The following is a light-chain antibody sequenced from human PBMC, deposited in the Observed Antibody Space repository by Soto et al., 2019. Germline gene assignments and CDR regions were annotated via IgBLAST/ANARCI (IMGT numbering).Light chain of an antibody. J-gene: IGKJ2*01. Sequence: DIQITQSPSSLSASVGDRVTITCQASQDISNYLNWYQQRPGEAPNLLIYDASALAPGVPSRFSGSGSGTDFTLTITSLQPEDAATYYCQHYDHVLRNTFGQGTKLGIK. CDR3: QHYDHVLRNT. CDR1: QDISNY. V-gene: IGKV1-33*01. CDR2: DAS.